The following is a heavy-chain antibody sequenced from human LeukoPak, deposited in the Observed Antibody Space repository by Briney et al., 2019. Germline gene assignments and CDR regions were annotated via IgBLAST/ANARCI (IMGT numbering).Heavy chain of an antibody. CDR1: GYTFSDYY. Sequence: GASVKVSCKASGYTFSDYYIHWVRQAPGQGLEWMGWINPNTGDSDSARHFRGTVSLTRDTSINTVYMEVRGLTSDDTAVYYCARGAFISTILVVITEGLDSWGQGALVTVSS. J-gene: IGHJ4*02. CDR2: INPNTGDS. CDR3: ARGAFISTILVVITEGLDS. V-gene: IGHV1-2*02. D-gene: IGHD2-21*01.